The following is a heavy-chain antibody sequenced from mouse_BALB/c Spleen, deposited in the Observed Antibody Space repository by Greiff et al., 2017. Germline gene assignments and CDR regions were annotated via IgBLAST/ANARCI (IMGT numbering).Heavy chain of an antibody. CDR2: IYPGDGDT. CDR3: ATDGSSWFAY. V-gene: IGHV1-82*01. CDR1: GYAFSSSW. Sequence: VQLQQSGPELVKPGASVKISCKASGYAFSSSWMNWVKQRPGQGLEWIGRIYPGDGDTNYNGKFKGKATLTADKSSSTAYMQLSSLTSVDSAVYFCATDGSSWFAYWGQGTLVTVSA. J-gene: IGHJ3*01. D-gene: IGHD2-3*01.